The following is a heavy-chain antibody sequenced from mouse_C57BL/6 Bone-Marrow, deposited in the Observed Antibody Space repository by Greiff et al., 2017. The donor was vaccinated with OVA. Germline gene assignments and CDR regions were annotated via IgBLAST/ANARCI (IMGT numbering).Heavy chain of an antibody. D-gene: IGHD2-2*01. Sequence: QVQLQQSGAELVRPGTSVKVSCKASGYAFTNYLIEWVKQRPGQGLEWIGVINPGSGGTNYNEKFKGKATLTADKSSSTAYMQLSSLTSEDSAVYFCARGGYVRDYWGQGTSVTVSS. CDR1: GYAFTNYL. CDR3: ARGGYVRDY. CDR2: INPGSGGT. V-gene: IGHV1-54*01. J-gene: IGHJ4*01.